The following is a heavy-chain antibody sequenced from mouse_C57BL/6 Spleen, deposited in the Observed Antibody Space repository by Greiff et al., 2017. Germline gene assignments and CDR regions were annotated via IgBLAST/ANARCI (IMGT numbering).Heavy chain of an antibody. Sequence: EVQLLQSGADLVKPGASLKLSCAASGYTFSSYGMSWVRQTPDKRLEWVGTISSGGSYTYYPESVKGRFTIARDNAMNTLYLQMSSLESEDTAMYSCARQEGYFDYWGQGTTLTVSS. CDR2: ISSGGSYT. CDR3: ARQEGYFDY. CDR1: GYTFSSYG. V-gene: IGHV5-6*01. J-gene: IGHJ2*01.